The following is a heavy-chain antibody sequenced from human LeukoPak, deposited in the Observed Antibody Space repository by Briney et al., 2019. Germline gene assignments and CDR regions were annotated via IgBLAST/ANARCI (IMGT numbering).Heavy chain of an antibody. Sequence: GASVKVSCKASGYTFTSYGISWVRQAPGQGLEWMGWISAYNGNTNYAQKLQGRVTMTTDTSTSTAYMELRSLRSDDTAVYYCARDREPPYYYDSRNWDDAFDIWGQGTMVTVSS. V-gene: IGHV1-18*01. J-gene: IGHJ3*02. CDR3: ARDREPPYYYDSRNWDDAFDI. D-gene: IGHD3-22*01. CDR1: GYTFTSYG. CDR2: ISAYNGNT.